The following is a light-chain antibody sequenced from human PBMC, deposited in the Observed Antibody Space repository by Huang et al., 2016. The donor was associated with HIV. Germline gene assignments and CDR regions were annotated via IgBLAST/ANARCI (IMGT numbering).Light chain of an antibody. V-gene: IGKV1-39*01. CDR1: ESISEF. Sequence: DIQMTQSPVSLSASVGDRVTITCRASESISEFLNWYQQKPGKAPNLLISDASSLYRGVPSRFSGSRSGTDFTLTISSLHPDDFATYYCQQSYSMPLTFGPGTKVDIK. CDR3: QQSYSMPLT. J-gene: IGKJ3*01. CDR2: DAS.